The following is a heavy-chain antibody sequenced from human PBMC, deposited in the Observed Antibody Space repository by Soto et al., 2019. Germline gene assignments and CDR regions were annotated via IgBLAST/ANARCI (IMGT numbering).Heavy chain of an antibody. CDR2: IYPGYSDI. CDR1: GYSFADSW. CDR3: ARPPGSDTLFAN. J-gene: IGHJ4*02. D-gene: IGHD2-15*01. Sequence: PGESLKISCQGSGYSFADSWIGWVRQVPGRGLEWVGIIYPGYSDIRYRPSFQGRVTISADKSVNTSYLQWSSLRASDTAIYYCARPPGSDTLFANWGQGTPVTVSS. V-gene: IGHV5-51*01.